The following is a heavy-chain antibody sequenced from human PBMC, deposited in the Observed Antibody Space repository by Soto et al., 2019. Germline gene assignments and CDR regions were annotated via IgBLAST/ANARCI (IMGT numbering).Heavy chain of an antibody. J-gene: IGHJ4*02. CDR3: ARESNHYQDFFQN. CDR2: ISNAGSGNT. CDR1: GYPFPSFE. Sequence: ASVKVSCKTSGYPFPSFEVHWIRQAPGQGPEWMGGISNAGSGNTKYSQKFQDRLTITGDKRATTVYMALSSLTSEDTATYYCARESNHYQDFFQNWGQGTQVTVSS. V-gene: IGHV1-3*01. D-gene: IGHD2-2*01.